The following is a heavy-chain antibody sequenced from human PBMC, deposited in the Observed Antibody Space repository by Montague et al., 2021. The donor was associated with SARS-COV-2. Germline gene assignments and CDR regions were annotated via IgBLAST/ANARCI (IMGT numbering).Heavy chain of an antibody. CDR2: IYYSGTT. D-gene: IGHD3-10*01. Sequence: SETLSLTCTVSGGSITRNYYWGWIRQPPGKGLEWVGNIYYSGTTFINPSLESRVTISEDASKNQFSLNLTSVTAADTAVYYCARPLVRGVPKAFDIWGQGALAIVSS. J-gene: IGHJ3*02. V-gene: IGHV4-39*01. CDR1: GGSITRNYY. CDR3: ARPLVRGVPKAFDI.